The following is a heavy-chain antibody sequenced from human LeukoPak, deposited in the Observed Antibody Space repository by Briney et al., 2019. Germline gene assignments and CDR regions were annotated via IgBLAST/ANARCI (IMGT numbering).Heavy chain of an antibody. CDR1: GGSISSSSYY. V-gene: IGHV4-39*07. D-gene: IGHD4-17*01. CDR2: IYYSGST. Sequence: KPSETLSLTCTVSGGSISSSSYYWGWIRQPPGKGLEWIGSIYYSGSTYYNPSLKSRVTISVDTSKNQFSLKLSSVTAADTAVYYCARFRVYGDSAWYFDLWGRGTLVTVSS. CDR3: ARFRVYGDSAWYFDL. J-gene: IGHJ2*01.